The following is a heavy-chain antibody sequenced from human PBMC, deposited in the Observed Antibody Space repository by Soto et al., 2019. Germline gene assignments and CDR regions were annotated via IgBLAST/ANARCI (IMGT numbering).Heavy chain of an antibody. CDR3: TKDEGYCSSNSCKDAFDY. CDR1: GFTFVDYA. J-gene: IGHJ3*01. CDR2: ISWDGGYK. V-gene: IGHV3-9*01. D-gene: IGHD2-2*01. Sequence: EVQLVESGGGLVQPGRSLRLSCAASGFTFVDYAMHWVRQAPGQGLEWVSGISWDGGYKGYADSVKGRFTISRDNAKKSLYLEMNSLRVEDTALYYCTKDEGYCSSNSCKDAFDYWGQGTMVTVSP.